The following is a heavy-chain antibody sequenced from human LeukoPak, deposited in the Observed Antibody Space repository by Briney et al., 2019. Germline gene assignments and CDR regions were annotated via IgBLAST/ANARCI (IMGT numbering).Heavy chain of an antibody. CDR2: INPNSGGT. J-gene: IGHJ3*02. Sequence: ASVKVSCKASGYTFTGYYMHWVRQAPGQGLEWMGRINPNSGGTNYAQKFQGRVTMTRDTSISTAYMELSRLRSDDTAVYYCAREWRKAGYSSSWYAPLAFDIWGQGTMVTVSS. CDR3: AREWRKAGYSSSWYAPLAFDI. V-gene: IGHV1-2*06. D-gene: IGHD6-13*01. CDR1: GYTFTGYY.